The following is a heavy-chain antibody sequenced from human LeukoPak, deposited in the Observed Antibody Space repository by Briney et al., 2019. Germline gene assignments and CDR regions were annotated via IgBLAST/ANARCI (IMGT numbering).Heavy chain of an antibody. CDR1: GFTVSSNY. D-gene: IGHD5-18*01. J-gene: IGHJ4*02. V-gene: IGHV3-53*04. Sequence: PGGSLRLSCAASGFTVSSNYMSWVRRAPGKGLEWVSVIYSGGSTYYADSVKGRFTISRHNSKNTLYLQMNSLRAEDAAVYYCARWVDTAMGYFDYWGQGTLVTVSS. CDR2: IYSGGST. CDR3: ARWVDTAMGYFDY.